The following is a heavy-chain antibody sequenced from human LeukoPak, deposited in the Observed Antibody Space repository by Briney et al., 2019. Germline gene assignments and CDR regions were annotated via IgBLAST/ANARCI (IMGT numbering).Heavy chain of an antibody. CDR3: ARDAGDAGDYYDSSGSPLAAFDI. V-gene: IGHV1-18*01. J-gene: IGHJ3*02. CDR2: ISAYNGNT. D-gene: IGHD3-22*01. CDR1: GYTFTSYG. Sequence: ASVKVSCKASGYTFTSYGISWVRQAPGQGLEWMGWISAYNGNTNYAQKLQGRVTMTTDTSTSTAYMELRSLRSDDTAVYYCARDAGDAGDYYDSSGSPLAAFDIWGQGTMVTVSS.